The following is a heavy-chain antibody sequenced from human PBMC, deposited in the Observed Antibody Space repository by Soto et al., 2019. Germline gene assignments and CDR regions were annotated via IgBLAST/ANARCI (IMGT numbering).Heavy chain of an antibody. J-gene: IGHJ5*02. D-gene: IGHD3-16*01. CDR1: SGALRNYQ. V-gene: IGHV4-4*07. Sequence: LCLTCSVSSGALRNYQLSWIRQAGGKGLEWIGCIQSSGDTKFNPSLRSRVTMSVDASKNQFSLKLKSVSAADRAVYFCAMGGSTLSTLNWFDPWGPGVSVTVSS. CDR2: IQSSGDT. CDR3: AMGGSTLSTLNWFDP.